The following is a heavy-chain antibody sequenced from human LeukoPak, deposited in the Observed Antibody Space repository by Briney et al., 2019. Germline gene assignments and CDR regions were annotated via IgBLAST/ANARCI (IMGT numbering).Heavy chain of an antibody. CDR1: AGSFSGYY. D-gene: IGHD2/OR15-2a*01. Sequence: PSETLSLTCVVYAGSFSGYYWIWLRQPPGKGVEWIAEIDQSGTTNYNPSLKTRVSISVDTSKKQFSLTLPSMTAADAAVYYCARIPHFYFGYGYFDSWGQGTLVTVSS. CDR2: IDQSGTT. V-gene: IGHV4-34*01. J-gene: IGHJ4*02. CDR3: ARIPHFYFGYGYFDS.